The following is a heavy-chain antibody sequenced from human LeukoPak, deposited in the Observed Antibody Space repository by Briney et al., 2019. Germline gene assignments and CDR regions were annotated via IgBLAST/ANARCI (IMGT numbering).Heavy chain of an antibody. D-gene: IGHD2-2*01. CDR1: GFTSSSYE. CDR3: TREEVVVLDALDI. CDR2: ISSSGNTI. V-gene: IGHV3-48*03. Sequence: GGSLRLSCAASGFTSSSYEMNWVRQAPGKGLEWVSYISSSGNTIYYADSVKGRFTIPRDNAKNSLYLQMNSLRAEDTAVYYCTREEVVVLDALDIWGQGTMVTVSS. J-gene: IGHJ3*02.